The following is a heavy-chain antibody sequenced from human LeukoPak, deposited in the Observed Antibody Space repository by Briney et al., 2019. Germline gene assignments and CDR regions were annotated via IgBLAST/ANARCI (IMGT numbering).Heavy chain of an antibody. CDR3: ARANGYYYPYFDS. J-gene: IGHJ4*02. CDR2: ISSSGRTI. D-gene: IGHD3-22*01. CDR1: GITFSNSE. V-gene: IGHV3-48*03. Sequence: GGSLRLSCTASGITFSNSEMNWVRQAPGKGLEWISYISSSGRTIYYADSVKGRFTVSRDNDKNSLYLQMNGLRVEDTSTYYCARANGYYYPYFDSWGQGTQVTVSS.